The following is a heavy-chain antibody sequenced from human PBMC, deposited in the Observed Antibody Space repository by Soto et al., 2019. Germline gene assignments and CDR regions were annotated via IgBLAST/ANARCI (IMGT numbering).Heavy chain of an antibody. CDR3: TTGLYNSGGVDH. CDR1: GFTFSHPW. Sequence: EVQLVESGGGLVKPGESLRLSCAASGFTFSHPWMNWVRQAPGKGLEWIGLIKTKASGGTTVYPAPVTDRFTISRDDSKSMLYLQMNSLKTEDTAVYYCTTGLYNSGGVDHWGQGTLVTVSS. CDR2: IKTKASGGTT. V-gene: IGHV3-15*07. D-gene: IGHD2-15*01. J-gene: IGHJ4*02.